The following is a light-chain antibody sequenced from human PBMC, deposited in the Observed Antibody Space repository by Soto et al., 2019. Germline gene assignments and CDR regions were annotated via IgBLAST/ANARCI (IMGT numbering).Light chain of an antibody. Sequence: DIQMTQSPSSLSASVGDRVTITCRASQSISSCLNWYQQKPGKAPRLLVYAASNLQSGVPSRFSGSESGTDFILTISSLQPEDFATYYCQQIYVVPVTFGQGTKVEIK. V-gene: IGKV1-39*01. J-gene: IGKJ1*01. CDR1: QSISSC. CDR3: QQIYVVPVT. CDR2: AAS.